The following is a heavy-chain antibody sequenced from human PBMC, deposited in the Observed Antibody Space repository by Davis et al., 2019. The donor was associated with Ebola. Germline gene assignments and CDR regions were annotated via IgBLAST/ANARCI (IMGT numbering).Heavy chain of an antibody. V-gene: IGHV4-39*07. CDR2: IYYSGST. CDR1: GGSISSSSYY. CDR3: ARDIVGATDYYYYMDV. Sequence: SETLSLTCTVSGGSISSSSYYWGWIRQPPGKGLEWIGSIYYSGSTYYNPSLKSRVTISVDTSKNQFSLKLSSVTAADTAVYYCARDIVGATDYYYYMDVWGKGTTVTVSS. D-gene: IGHD1-26*01. J-gene: IGHJ6*03.